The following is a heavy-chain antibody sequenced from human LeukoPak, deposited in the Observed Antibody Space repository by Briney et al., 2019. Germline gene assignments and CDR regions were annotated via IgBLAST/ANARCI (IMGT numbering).Heavy chain of an antibody. CDR3: ARHGLPSATYYDSSGYYGIDY. J-gene: IGHJ4*02. V-gene: IGHV5-51*01. CDR1: GYSFTSYW. D-gene: IGHD3-22*01. Sequence: PGESLKISCKGSGYSFTSYWIGWVRQMPGKGLEWMGIIYPCDSDTRYSPSFQAQVTISADKSISTAYLQWSSLKASDPAMYYCARHGLPSATYYDSSGYYGIDYWGQGTLVTVSS. CDR2: IYPCDSDT.